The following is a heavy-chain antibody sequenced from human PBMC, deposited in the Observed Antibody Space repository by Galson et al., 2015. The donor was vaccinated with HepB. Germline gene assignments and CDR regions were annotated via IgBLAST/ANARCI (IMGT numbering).Heavy chain of an antibody. CDR2: IIPIFGLA. D-gene: IGHD3-9*01. Sequence: SVKVSCKASGGTFSSYTISWVRQAPGQGLEWMGRIIPIFGLANYAQKFQGRVTITADKSTSTAYMELSSLRSEDTAVYYCARYISLSRYFDYWGQGTLVTVSS. J-gene: IGHJ4*02. V-gene: IGHV1-69*02. CDR1: GGTFSSYT. CDR3: ARYISLSRYFDY.